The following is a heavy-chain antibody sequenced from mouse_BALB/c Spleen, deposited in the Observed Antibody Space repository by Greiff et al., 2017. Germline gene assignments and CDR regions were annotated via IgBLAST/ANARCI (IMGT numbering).Heavy chain of an antibody. CDR1: GFTFSDYY. J-gene: IGHJ3*01. CDR3: ARGYDAGGFAY. CDR2: ISDGGSYT. V-gene: IGHV5-4*02. D-gene: IGHD2-12*01. Sequence: DVMLVESGGGLVKPGGSLKLSCAASGFTFSDYYMYWVRQTPEKRLEWVATISDGGSYTYYPDSVKGRFTISRDNAKNNLYLQMSSLKSEDTAMYYCARGYDAGGFAYWGQGTLVTVSA.